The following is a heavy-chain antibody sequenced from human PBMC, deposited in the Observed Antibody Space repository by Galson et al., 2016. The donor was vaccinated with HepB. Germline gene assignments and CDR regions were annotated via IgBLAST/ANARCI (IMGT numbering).Heavy chain of an antibody. J-gene: IGHJ5*02. V-gene: IGHV4/OR15-8*01. D-gene: IGHD2-2*01. CDR2: ISPSGSL. Sequence: RQSPVKGLEWIGEISPSGSLNYNPSLNSRVSMSLDKSRNYFSVKLTSVTAADTAIYYCTSVKWGCSGNSCVFDPWGQGTLVTVSS. CDR3: TSVKWGCSGNSCVFDP.